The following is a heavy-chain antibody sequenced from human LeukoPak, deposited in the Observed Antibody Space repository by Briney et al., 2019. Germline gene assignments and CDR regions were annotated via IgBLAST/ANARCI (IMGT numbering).Heavy chain of an antibody. CDR3: ARHTKYSSSSRVFEY. V-gene: IGHV5-51*01. CDR2: IYPSDSDT. D-gene: IGHD6-6*01. CDR1: GYSFTTYW. Sequence: GESLQISCKGSGYSFTTYWIGWVRQMPGKGLEWMGIIYPSDSDTRYSPSFQGQVTISADKSISTAYLQWSSLKASDTAMYYCARHTKYSSSSRVFEYWGQGTLVTVSS. J-gene: IGHJ4*02.